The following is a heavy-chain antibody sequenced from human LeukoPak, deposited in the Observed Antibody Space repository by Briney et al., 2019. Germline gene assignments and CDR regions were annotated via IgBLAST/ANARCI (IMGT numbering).Heavy chain of an antibody. J-gene: IGHJ4*02. Sequence: GGSLRLSCAASGFTFSNYWMTWVRQAPGKGLEWVANIKQDASEKYYVDSVKGRFTISRDNAKNSLYLQVNSLRVEDTAVYYCVGDTGGSGSYPDYWGQGTLVTVSS. CDR2: IKQDASEK. CDR3: VGDTGGSGSYPDY. V-gene: IGHV3-7*01. CDR1: GFTFSNYW. D-gene: IGHD1-26*01.